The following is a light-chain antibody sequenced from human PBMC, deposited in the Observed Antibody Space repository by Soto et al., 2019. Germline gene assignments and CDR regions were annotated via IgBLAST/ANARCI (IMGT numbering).Light chain of an antibody. V-gene: IGLV7-46*01. CDR2: DTS. Sequence: QAVVTQEPSLTVSPGGTVTLTCGSSTGAVTSGHYPYWFQQKPGQAPRTLIYDTSNKHSWTPARFSGSLLGGKAALTLSGAQPEDGAEYYCLLSYSGAGGWVFGGGTKLTVL. J-gene: IGLJ3*02. CDR3: LLSYSGAGGWV. CDR1: TGAVTSGHY.